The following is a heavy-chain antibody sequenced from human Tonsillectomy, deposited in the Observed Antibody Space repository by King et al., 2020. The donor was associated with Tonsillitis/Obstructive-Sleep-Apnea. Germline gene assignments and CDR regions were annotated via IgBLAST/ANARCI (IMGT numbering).Heavy chain of an antibody. D-gene: IGHD3-10*01. CDR1: GFSLSTSGVG. Sequence: TLQESGPTLVKPPQTLTLTCTFSGFSLSTSGVGVGWIRQPPGKALEWLALIYWDDDKRYSPSLKSRLTITKDTSKNQVVLTMTNMDPVDTATYYCAHYLDYYGSGSYYKGNYWGQGTLVTVSS. V-gene: IGHV2-5*02. CDR2: IYWDDDK. J-gene: IGHJ4*02. CDR3: AHYLDYYGSGSYYKGNY.